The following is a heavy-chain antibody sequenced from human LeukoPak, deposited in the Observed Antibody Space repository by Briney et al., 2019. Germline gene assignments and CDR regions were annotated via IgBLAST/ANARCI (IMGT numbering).Heavy chain of an antibody. CDR2: INHSGST. CDR3: ARLPVVVVAATPDY. D-gene: IGHD2-15*01. Sequence: PSETLSLTCTVSGGSISSSSYYWSWIRQPPGKGLEWIGEINHSGSTNYNPSLKSRVTISVDTSKNQFSLKLSSVTAADTAVYYCARLPVVVVAATPDYWGQGTLVTVSS. CDR1: GGSISSSSYY. J-gene: IGHJ4*02. V-gene: IGHV4-39*07.